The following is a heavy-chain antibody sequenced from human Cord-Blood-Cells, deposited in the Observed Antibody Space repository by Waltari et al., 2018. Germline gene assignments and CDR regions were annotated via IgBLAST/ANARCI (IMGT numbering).Heavy chain of an antibody. CDR2: IYYCCTT. V-gene: IGHV4-39*01. CDR1: GGSISSRSYY. CDR3: ASANWGRLGGGIDAFDI. D-gene: IGHD7-27*01. Sequence: QLQLQESGPGLVKPSETLSLTCTVPGGSISSRSYYWGGIGPPQGKGLGCIGSIYYCCTTYSNPSLKSRVTISVDTSKNQFSLKLSSVTAADTAVYYCASANWGRLGGGIDAFDIWGQGTMVTVSS. J-gene: IGHJ3*02.